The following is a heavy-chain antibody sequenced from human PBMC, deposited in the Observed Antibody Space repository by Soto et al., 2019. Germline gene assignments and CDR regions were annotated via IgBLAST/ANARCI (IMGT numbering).Heavy chain of an antibody. D-gene: IGHD6-13*01. CDR2: IYYIVST. CDR1: GGSTSSGGHY. V-gene: IGHV4-31*03. CDR3: ARGFSAGKGSPPDL. Sequence: SETLSLTCTVSGGSTSSGGHYCSCIRQHPRKGLEFIGYIYYIVSTYYNPSLTSRLTISVDTSKNQFSLKLNSVTAADTAVYYCARGFSAGKGSPPDLWGQGSLVTVS. J-gene: IGHJ4*02.